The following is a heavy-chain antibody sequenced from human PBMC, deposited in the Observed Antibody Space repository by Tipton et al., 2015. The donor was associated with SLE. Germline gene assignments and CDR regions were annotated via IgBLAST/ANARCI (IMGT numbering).Heavy chain of an antibody. Sequence: QLVQSGPEVKKPGASVKVSCKASGYTFTSYSISWVRQAPGQGLEWVGWMSTSNGNTKSAQKLQDRLTLATDTSTNTAYMEMRSLTFDDTAVYYCGRDPGGARFDYWGQGTLVTVSS. CDR2: MSTSNGNT. D-gene: IGHD3-16*01. V-gene: IGHV1-18*01. J-gene: IGHJ4*02. CDR1: GYTFTSYS. CDR3: GRDPGGARFDY.